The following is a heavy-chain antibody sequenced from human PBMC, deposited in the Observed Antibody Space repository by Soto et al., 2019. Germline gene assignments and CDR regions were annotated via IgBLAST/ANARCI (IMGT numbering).Heavy chain of an antibody. V-gene: IGHV4-59*12. CDR2: IYYSGST. CDR1: GGSISSYY. D-gene: IGHD3-10*01. Sequence: PSETLSLTCTVSGGSISSYYWSWIRQPPGKGLEWIGYIYYSGSTNYNPSLKSRVTISVDTSKNQFSLKLSSVTAADTAVYYCARVSFGYYYGSGSYLDFDYWGQGTLVTVSS. CDR3: ARVSFGYYYGSGSYLDFDY. J-gene: IGHJ4*02.